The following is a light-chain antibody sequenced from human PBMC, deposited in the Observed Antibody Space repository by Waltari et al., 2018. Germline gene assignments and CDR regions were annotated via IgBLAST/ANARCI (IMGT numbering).Light chain of an antibody. CDR1: SSNIGRNT. V-gene: IGLV1-44*01. J-gene: IGLJ2*01. CDR2: FNN. Sequence: QSVLTQPPSASGTPGQGVTLSCSGSSSNIGRNTVSWYQQLPGTAPKLLVYFNNQRPSGVPDRFSCSKSDTSASLAIGGLQSEYEADYYCATWDDSLNGQVVFGGGTKLTVL. CDR3: ATWDDSLNGQVV.